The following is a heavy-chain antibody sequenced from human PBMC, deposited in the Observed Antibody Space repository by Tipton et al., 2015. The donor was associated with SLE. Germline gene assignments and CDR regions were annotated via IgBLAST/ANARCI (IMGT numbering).Heavy chain of an antibody. D-gene: IGHD2-15*01. J-gene: IGHJ4*02. CDR1: GGSFSGYY. Sequence: LRLSCAVYGGSFSGYYWSWIRQPPGKGLEWIGEINHSGSTNYNPSLKSRVTISVDTSKNQFSLKLSSVTAADTAVYYCARAGDIVVVVAPHYFDYWGQGTLVTVSS. CDR3: ARAGDIVVVVAPHYFDY. V-gene: IGHV4-34*01. CDR2: INHSGST.